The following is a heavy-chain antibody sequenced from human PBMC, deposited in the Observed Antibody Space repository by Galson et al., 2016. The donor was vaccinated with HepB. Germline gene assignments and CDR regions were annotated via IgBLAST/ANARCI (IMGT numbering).Heavy chain of an antibody. V-gene: IGHV4-30-4*01. CDR1: GVSISNEDYY. J-gene: IGHJ4*02. CDR2: IYFTGRT. D-gene: IGHD1-1*01. Sequence: PLSLTCAVSGVSISNEDYYWSWIRQPPGKGLECIGYIYFTGRTYSNPSLKSRLSMSFDTSKNELSLKLNSVTAADTAVYYCAREGRFHWDDGNVGYWGQGTLVSVSS. CDR3: AREGRFHWDDGNVGY.